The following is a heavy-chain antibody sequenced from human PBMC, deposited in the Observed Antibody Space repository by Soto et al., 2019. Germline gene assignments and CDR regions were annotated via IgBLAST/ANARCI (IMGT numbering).Heavy chain of an antibody. V-gene: IGHV4-31*03. CDR3: ARTSFFLSSGYYYNPSWYFDL. D-gene: IGHD3-22*01. CDR2: IYYSGST. J-gene: IGHJ2*01. CDR1: GGSISSGGYY. Sequence: PSETLSLTCTVSGGSISSGGYYWSWIRQHPGKGLEWIGYIYYSGSTYYNPSLKSRVTISVDTSKNQFSLKLSSVTAADTAVYYCARTSFFLSSGYYYNPSWYFDLWGRGTLVTVSS.